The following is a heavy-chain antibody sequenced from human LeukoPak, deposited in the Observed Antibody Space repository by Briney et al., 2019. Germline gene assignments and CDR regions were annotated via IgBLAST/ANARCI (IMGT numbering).Heavy chain of an antibody. CDR1: GFTFDDYA. J-gene: IGHJ4*02. Sequence: GGSLRLSCAASGFTFDDYAMHWVRQAPGKGLEWVSGISWNSGSIGYADSVKGRFTISRDNAKNSLYLQMNSLRAEDTALYYCAKDIDTAMALIFDYWGQGTLVTVSS. CDR2: ISWNSGSI. D-gene: IGHD5-18*01. CDR3: AKDIDTAMALIFDY. V-gene: IGHV3-9*01.